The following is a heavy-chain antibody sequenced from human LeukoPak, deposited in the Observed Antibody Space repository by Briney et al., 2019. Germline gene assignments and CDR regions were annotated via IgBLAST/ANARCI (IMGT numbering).Heavy chain of an antibody. Sequence: ASVKVSCKASGYTFTGYYMHWVRQAPGQGLEWMGWINPNSGGTNYAQKFQGRVTMTRDTSISTAYMELSRLRSDDTAVYYCAREGGGYCSRTSCYDFDYWGQGTVVTVSS. CDR3: AREGGGYCSRTSCYDFDY. D-gene: IGHD2-2*01. V-gene: IGHV1-2*02. J-gene: IGHJ4*02. CDR1: GYTFTGYY. CDR2: INPNSGGT.